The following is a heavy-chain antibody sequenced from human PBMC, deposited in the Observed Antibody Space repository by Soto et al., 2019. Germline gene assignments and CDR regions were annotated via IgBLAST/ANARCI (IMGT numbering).Heavy chain of an antibody. CDR2: XNXXXGXT. CDR1: GYSFTNND. J-gene: IGHJ5*02. CDR3: ARMETFGSLNWFDP. Sequence: ASVKVSCKASGYSFTNNDVSWVRQATGQGLEWMXWXNXXXGXTXXXKXXXXRVTMTRDISIATAYMELSSLRSDDTPIYYCARMETFGSLNWFDPWGQGTLVTVSS. D-gene: IGHD3-16*01. V-gene: IGHV1-8*01.